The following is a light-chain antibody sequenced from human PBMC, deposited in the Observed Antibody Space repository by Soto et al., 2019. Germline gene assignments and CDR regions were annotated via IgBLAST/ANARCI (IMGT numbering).Light chain of an antibody. Sequence: EIVLTQSPGTLSLSPGERATLSCRASQSVTNYLAWYQQKPGQAPRLLIYGASSRATGIPVRFSGSGSETDFTLTITRLEPEDFAVYYCQQYSSSRTFGQGTKVDI. CDR2: GAS. CDR3: QQYSSSRT. J-gene: IGKJ1*01. CDR1: QSVTNY. V-gene: IGKV3-20*01.